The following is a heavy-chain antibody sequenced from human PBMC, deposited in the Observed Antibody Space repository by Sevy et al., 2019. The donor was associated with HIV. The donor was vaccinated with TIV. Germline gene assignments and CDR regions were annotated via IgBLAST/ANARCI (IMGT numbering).Heavy chain of an antibody. V-gene: IGHV3-49*03. CDR3: TRAEQYEYDSTSYYDYFDY. CDR1: GFTFGDYA. J-gene: IGHJ4*02. D-gene: IGHD3-22*01. Sequence: GGSLRLSCTASGFTFGDYAVGWFRQAPGKGLEWVSFIRRRAFGGTIEYAESVKGRFTISKDDSQSTAYLQMNSLKTEDTAVYYCTRAEQYEYDSTSYYDYFDYWGQGTLVTVSS. CDR2: IRRRAFGGTI.